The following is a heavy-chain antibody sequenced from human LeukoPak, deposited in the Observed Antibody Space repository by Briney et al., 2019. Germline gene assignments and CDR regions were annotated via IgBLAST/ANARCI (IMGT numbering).Heavy chain of an antibody. D-gene: IGHD2-8*01. J-gene: IGHJ4*01. CDR3: ARTLSDASPVAT. V-gene: IGHV4-38-2*02. CDR1: GYFLSSGFY. CDR2: VYHNGTT. Sequence: SETLSLTCNVSGYFLSSGFYWGWIRQPPGKGLEWIVSVYHNGTTIYNPSLKSRVTMSMDTSMNHYSLKLRSVTAADTAVYYCARTLSDASPVATWGHGTLVTVSS.